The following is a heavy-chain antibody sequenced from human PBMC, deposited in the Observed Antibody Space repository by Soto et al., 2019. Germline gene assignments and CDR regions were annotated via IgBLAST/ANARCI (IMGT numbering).Heavy chain of an antibody. Sequence: HPGGSLRLPCAASGFTFSSDAMSWVRQAPGKGLERVSAISGSGGSTYYADSVKGRFTISRDNSKNTLYLQMNSLRGEDSAVDYCAKDLQDCSGGSCYVPGCWGQGTLVTVSS. CDR3: AKDLQDCSGGSCYVPGC. D-gene: IGHD2-15*01. CDR1: GFTFSSDA. J-gene: IGHJ4*02. CDR2: ISGSGGST. V-gene: IGHV3-23*01.